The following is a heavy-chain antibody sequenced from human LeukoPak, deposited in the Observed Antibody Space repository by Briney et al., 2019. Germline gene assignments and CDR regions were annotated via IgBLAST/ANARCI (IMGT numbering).Heavy chain of an antibody. D-gene: IGHD4-23*01. CDR1: GDSVSSNSAA. CDR3: ASTYGGHFQH. Sequence: QTLSLTCAISGDSVSSNSAAWNWISQSPSKGLEWLGRTYYRSKWYNEYAISVKSRITINPDTSKNQFSLQLNSVTPEDTAAYYCASTYGGHFQHWGQGTLVTVSS. V-gene: IGHV6-1*01. J-gene: IGHJ1*01. CDR2: TYYRSKWYN.